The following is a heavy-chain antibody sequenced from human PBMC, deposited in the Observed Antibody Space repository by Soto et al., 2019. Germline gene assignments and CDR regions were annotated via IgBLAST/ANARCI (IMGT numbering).Heavy chain of an antibody. CDR3: ARRNKYQLDYYYMDV. J-gene: IGHJ6*03. V-gene: IGHV1-18*01. CDR2: ISAYNGNT. D-gene: IGHD2-2*01. Sequence: ASVKVSCKASGYTFTSYGISWVRQAPGQGLEWMGWISAYNGNTNYAQKLQGRVTMTTDTSTSTAYMELRSLRSDDTAVYYCARRNKYQLDYYYMDVWGKGTTVTVSS. CDR1: GYTFTSYG.